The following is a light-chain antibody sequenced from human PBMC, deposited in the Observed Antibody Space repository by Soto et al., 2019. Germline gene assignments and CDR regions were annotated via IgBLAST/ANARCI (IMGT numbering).Light chain of an antibody. J-gene: IGLJ3*02. CDR1: SSNIGSNT. CDR3: AAWDDSLNGQV. Sequence: QSVLTQPPSASGTPGQRVTISCSGSSSNIGSNTVNWYQQLPGTAPKLLIYSNNQRPSGVPDRFSGSKSGTSASPAISGRQSEDEDDYYCAAWDDSLNGQVFGGGTKLTVL. V-gene: IGLV1-44*01. CDR2: SNN.